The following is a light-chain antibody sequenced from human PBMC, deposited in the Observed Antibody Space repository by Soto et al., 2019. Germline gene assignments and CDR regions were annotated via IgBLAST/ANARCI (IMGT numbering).Light chain of an antibody. J-gene: IGKJ1*01. Sequence: DIQMTQSPSTLSASVGDRVTITCRASQSISNWLAWYQQKPGKAPKLLIYDASTLEGGVPSRFSGSRSGTEFTLTISSLQPDDFATYYCQQYNTYSQTFGQGTKVDIK. CDR2: DAS. V-gene: IGKV1-5*01. CDR3: QQYNTYSQT. CDR1: QSISNW.